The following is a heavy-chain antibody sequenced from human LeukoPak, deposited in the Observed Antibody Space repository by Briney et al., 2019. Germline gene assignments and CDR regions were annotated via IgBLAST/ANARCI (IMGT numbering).Heavy chain of an antibody. V-gene: IGHV3-21*01. D-gene: IGHD4-17*01. CDR2: ISSSSSYI. Sequence: GGSLRLSCAASGFTFSSYSMNWVRQAPGKGLEWVSSISSSSSYIYYADSVKGRFTISRDNAKNSLYLQTNSLRAEDTAVYYCAREHDYGDYDPSQIDYWGQGTLVTVSS. J-gene: IGHJ4*02. CDR1: GFTFSSYS. CDR3: AREHDYGDYDPSQIDY.